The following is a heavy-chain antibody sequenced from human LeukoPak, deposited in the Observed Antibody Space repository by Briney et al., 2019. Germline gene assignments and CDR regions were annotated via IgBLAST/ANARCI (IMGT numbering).Heavy chain of an antibody. V-gene: IGHV3-21*01. CDR1: GFTFFNYS. Sequence: GGSLRLSCAASGFTFFNYSMNWVRQAPGKGLEWVSSISCSSDFIYYADSLKGRFTISRGNAKNSLYLQMNSLRAEDTAVYYCARDLGGGSSSLFDYWGQGTLVTVSS. CDR2: ISCSSDFI. J-gene: IGHJ4*02. CDR3: ARDLGGGSSSLFDY. D-gene: IGHD6-13*01.